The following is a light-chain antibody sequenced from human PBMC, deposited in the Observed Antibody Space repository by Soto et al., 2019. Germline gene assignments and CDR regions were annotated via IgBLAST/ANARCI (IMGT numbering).Light chain of an antibody. V-gene: IGLV2-8*01. Sequence: QSVLTQPPSASGCPGQSVTISCTGTSSDVGGYNYVSWYQLHPGKAPKLMIYEVSTRPSGVPDRFSGSKSGTTASLTVSGLQAEDEADYYCSSYAGSNHYVFGTGTKVTVL. CDR1: SSDVGGYNY. CDR3: SSYAGSNHYV. J-gene: IGLJ1*01. CDR2: EVS.